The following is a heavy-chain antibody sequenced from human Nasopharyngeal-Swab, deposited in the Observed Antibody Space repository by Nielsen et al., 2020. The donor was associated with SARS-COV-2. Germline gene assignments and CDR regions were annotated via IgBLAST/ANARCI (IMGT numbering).Heavy chain of an antibody. J-gene: IGHJ6*03. CDR3: AKDGLPAVVDYYYYYYLDV. CDR2: LSWNGDNV. V-gene: IGHV3-9*01. D-gene: IGHD2-2*01. CDR1: GFPFENYA. Sequence: SLKISCAASGFPFENYAMHWVRPAPVKGLELVPSLSWNGDNVDHVDSVKGRFTISRDNAENSLYLQMNSLRPEDTAFYYCAKDGLPAVVDYYYYYYLDVWGRGTPVTVSS.